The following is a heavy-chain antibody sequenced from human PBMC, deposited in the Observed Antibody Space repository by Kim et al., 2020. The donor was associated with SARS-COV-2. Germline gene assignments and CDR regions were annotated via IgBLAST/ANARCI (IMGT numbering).Heavy chain of an antibody. CDR3: ARRKGVLITDPLDS. CDR2: ISASAGAT. D-gene: IGHD3-10*01. CDR1: GFTFGDYA. J-gene: IGHJ4*02. Sequence: GGSLRLSCVASGFTFGDYAMTWVRQAPGKGLEWVSLISASAGATYYADSMGGRFTISRDNTRDTLYLQMSSLRAEDTAIYYCARRKGVLITDPLDSWGQGSLVTVSS. V-gene: IGHV3-23*01.